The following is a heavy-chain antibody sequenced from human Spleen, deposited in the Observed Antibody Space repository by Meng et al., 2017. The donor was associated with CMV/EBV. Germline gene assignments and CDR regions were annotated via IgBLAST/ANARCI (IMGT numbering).Heavy chain of an antibody. Sequence: ASVKVSCKASGYTFTAHYFHWVRQAPGQGLEWMGWIHPHRGDTNYAQQFQGRVTLTRDTSINTGYMELTRLTSDDTAVYYCATLPISMEGFWDQGTLVTVSS. CDR2: IHPHRGDT. V-gene: IGHV1-2*02. J-gene: IGHJ4*02. CDR3: ATLPISMEGF. CDR1: GYTFTAHY. D-gene: IGHD3-10*01.